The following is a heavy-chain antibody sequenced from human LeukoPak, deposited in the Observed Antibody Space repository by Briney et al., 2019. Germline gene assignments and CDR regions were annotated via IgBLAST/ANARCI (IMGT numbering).Heavy chain of an antibody. CDR3: AREDIVVVPAAIGVNY. CDR1: GFTFSSYW. D-gene: IGHD2-2*02. J-gene: IGHJ4*02. CDR2: IKQDGSEK. Sequence: GGSLRLSCAASGFTFSSYWMSWVRQAPGRGLEWVANIKQDGSEKYYVDSVKGRFTISRDNAKNSLYLQMNSLRAEDTAVYYCAREDIVVVPAAIGVNYWGQGTLVTVSS. V-gene: IGHV3-7*01.